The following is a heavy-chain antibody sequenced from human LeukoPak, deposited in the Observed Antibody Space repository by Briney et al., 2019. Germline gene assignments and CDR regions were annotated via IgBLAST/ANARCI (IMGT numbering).Heavy chain of an antibody. D-gene: IGHD4-17*01. Sequence: PGGCLRLSCAASAFTFSSYGMHSVRQAPGKGLEWVAFIRYDGSNQYYADSVKGRFTISRDNSQNTLYLQMNSLRAVYTAVCYIVEDRTTVTRGGVDYWGQGTLVTVSS. V-gene: IGHV3-30*02. CDR3: VEDRTTVTRGGVDY. CDR2: IRYDGSNQ. J-gene: IGHJ4*02. CDR1: AFTFSSYG.